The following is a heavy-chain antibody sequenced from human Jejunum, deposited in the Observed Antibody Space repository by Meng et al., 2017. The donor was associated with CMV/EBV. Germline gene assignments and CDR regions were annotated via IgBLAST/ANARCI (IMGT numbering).Heavy chain of an antibody. J-gene: IGHJ2*01. CDR2: ITHSGVT. D-gene: IGHD3-3*01. V-gene: IGHV4-34*10. CDR1: SSDYF. CDR3: ARNVGCNSDPFLDY. Sequence: SSDYFFSVRRPPPQGRLWLVWIITHSGVTTYAPSFQGRITMTLDTSNSKFSLGLSTVTAADTAVYYCARNVGCNSDPFLDYWGRGTLVTVSS.